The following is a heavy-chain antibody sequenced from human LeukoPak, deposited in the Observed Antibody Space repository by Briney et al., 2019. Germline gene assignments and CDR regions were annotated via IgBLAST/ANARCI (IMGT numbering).Heavy chain of an antibody. CDR1: GFTFRTHT. V-gene: IGHV3-30*18. J-gene: IGHJ3*02. Sequence: GGSLRLSCLTSGFTFRTHTMNWVRQAPGKGLEWVAVISSDGSRKHYGDSVKGRFTISRDNSESTLFLQMNSLRTDDTSVYFCAKYAYNWNAPDGFDMWGQGTMVIVSS. CDR2: ISSDGSRK. CDR3: AKYAYNWNAPDGFDM. D-gene: IGHD1-1*01.